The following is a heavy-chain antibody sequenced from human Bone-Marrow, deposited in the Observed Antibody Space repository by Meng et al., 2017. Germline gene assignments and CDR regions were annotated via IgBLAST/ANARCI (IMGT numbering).Heavy chain of an antibody. CDR2: IYHDGST. Sequence: QARVQEAGPGLGKPSGTLSLTCAVSGASISSSHWWGWVRQPPGKGLEWIGEIYHDGSTNYTPSLKSRVTISVDKSKNQFSLKLSSVTAADTAVYYCARAAYDIWSGYAPWGQGSLVTVSS. V-gene: IGHV4-4*02. CDR3: ARAAYDIWSGYAP. D-gene: IGHD3-3*01. J-gene: IGHJ5*02. CDR1: GASISSSHW.